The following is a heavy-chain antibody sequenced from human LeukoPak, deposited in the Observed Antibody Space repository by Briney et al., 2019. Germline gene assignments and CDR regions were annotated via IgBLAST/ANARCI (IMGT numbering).Heavy chain of an antibody. CDR2: ISAYNGNT. CDR1: GYTFTSYG. D-gene: IGHD3-3*01. J-gene: IGHJ4*02. Sequence: ASVKVSCKASGYTFTSYGISWVRQAPGQGLEWVGWISAYNGNTNYAQKLQGRVTITTDTSTSTAYMELRSLRSDDPAVYYWAREDGTYDFWSGYQYYFDYWGQGTLVTVSS. V-gene: IGHV1-18*01. CDR3: AREDGTYDFWSGYQYYFDY.